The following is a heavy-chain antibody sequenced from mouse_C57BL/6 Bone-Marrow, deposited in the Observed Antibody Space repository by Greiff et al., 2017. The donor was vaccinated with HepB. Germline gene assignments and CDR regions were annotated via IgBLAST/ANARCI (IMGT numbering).Heavy chain of an antibody. V-gene: IGHV10-3*01. D-gene: IGHD2-5*01. CDR2: IRSKSSNYAT. CDR1: GFTFNTYA. J-gene: IGHJ1*03. CDR3: VRGASNYVYWYFDV. Sequence: EVMLVESGGGLVQPKGSLKLSCAASGFTFNTYAMHWVRQAPGKGLEWVARIRSKSSNYATYYADSVKDRFTISRDDSQSMLYLQMNNLKTEDTAMYYCVRGASNYVYWYFDVWGTGTTVTVSS.